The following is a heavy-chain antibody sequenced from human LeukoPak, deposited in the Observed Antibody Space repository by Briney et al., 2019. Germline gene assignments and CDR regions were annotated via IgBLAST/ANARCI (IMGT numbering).Heavy chain of an antibody. J-gene: IGHJ4*02. CDR2: INPKSGDT. Sequence: GASAKVSCKASGYTFTAYYMHWVRQAPGQGLEWMGWINPKSGDTHYAQKFQGRVTMTRDTSISTAYMELSSLRSDDTAVYFCAREDYTNSRYYFDYWGQGALVTVTS. CDR1: GYTFTAYY. V-gene: IGHV1-2*02. D-gene: IGHD4-11*01. CDR3: AREDYTNSRYYFDY.